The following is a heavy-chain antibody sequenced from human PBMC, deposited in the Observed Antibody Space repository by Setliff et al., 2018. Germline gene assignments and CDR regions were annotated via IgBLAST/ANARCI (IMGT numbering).Heavy chain of an antibody. J-gene: IGHJ4*02. D-gene: IGHD3-10*01. Sequence: GGSLRLSCGVPGFALSSSWMSWVRQAPGKGLEWVAYIRYDGSKKDYADSVKGRFTISGDSSKNAVYLQMNSLRADDTAVYYCRQWFGELSRDYWGPGTLVTVSS. CDR1: GFALSSSW. V-gene: IGHV3-30*02. CDR2: IRYDGSKK. CDR3: RQWFGELSRDY.